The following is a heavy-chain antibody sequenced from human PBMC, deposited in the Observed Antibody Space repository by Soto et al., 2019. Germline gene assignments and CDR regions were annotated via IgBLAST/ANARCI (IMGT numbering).Heavy chain of an antibody. Sequence: PSETLSLTCTVSGGSIRSSSYYWGWIRQPPGKGLEWIGSIYYTGSTYYSPSLRSRVSISVDTSKNQFSLKLTSVTAADTAVFYCARQGSSWYNSYGMDVWGQGTTVTVSS. CDR1: GGSIRSSSYY. CDR3: ARQGSSWYNSYGMDV. J-gene: IGHJ6*02. D-gene: IGHD6-13*01. V-gene: IGHV4-39*01. CDR2: IYYTGST.